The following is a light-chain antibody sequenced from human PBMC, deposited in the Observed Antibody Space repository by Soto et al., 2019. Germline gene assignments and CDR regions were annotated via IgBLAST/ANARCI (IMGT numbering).Light chain of an antibody. CDR2: RNS. CDR3: AAWDDSLSGVV. V-gene: IGLV1-47*01. CDR1: SSNIGSNY. Sequence: QSVLTQPPSASVTPGQRVTISGSGSSSNIGSNYVYWYQQLPGTVPQLLIYRNSERPSGVPDRFSGSKSGTSASLAISGLRSEDEADYYCAAWDDSLSGVVFGGGTKLTVL. J-gene: IGLJ2*01.